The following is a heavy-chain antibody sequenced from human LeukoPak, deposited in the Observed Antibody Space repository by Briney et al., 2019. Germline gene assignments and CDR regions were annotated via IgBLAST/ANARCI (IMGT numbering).Heavy chain of an antibody. D-gene: IGHD2-8*01. CDR1: GFTCSNYW. J-gene: IGHJ4*02. Sequence: GGSLRLSCAASGFTCSNYWMSWVRQAPGKGLEWVASIHQHGNEKYFVDSVRGRFTISRDNAKNSLYLQMSSLRAEDTAVYYCATLNGPLFEYWGQGTLVTVSS. CDR3: ATLNGPLFEY. CDR2: IHQHGNEK. V-gene: IGHV3-7*01.